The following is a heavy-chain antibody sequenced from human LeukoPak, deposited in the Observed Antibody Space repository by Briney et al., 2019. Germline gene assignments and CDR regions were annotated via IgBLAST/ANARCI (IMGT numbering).Heavy chain of an antibody. J-gene: IGHJ4*02. CDR2: ISSSSSYI. D-gene: IGHD1-26*01. CDR1: GFTFSSYS. Sequence: KPGGSLTLSCAASGFTFSSYSMNWVRQAPGKGLEWVSSISSSSSYIYYADSVKGRFTISRDNAKNSLYLQMNSLRAEDTAVYYCAGWYKRFVGATKKLFDYWGQGTLVTVSS. V-gene: IGHV3-21*01. CDR3: AGWYKRFVGATKKLFDY.